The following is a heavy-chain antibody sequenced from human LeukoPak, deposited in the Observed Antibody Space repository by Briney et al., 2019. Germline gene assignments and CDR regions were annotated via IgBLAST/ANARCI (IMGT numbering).Heavy chain of an antibody. CDR2: IYTSGST. J-gene: IGHJ2*01. D-gene: IGHD6-19*01. CDR3: ARDGPVAGRALGL. Sequence: SETLSLTCTVSGGSISSYYWSWIRQPAGKGLEWIGRIYTSGSTNYNPSLKSRVTISVDRSKNQFSLKLSSVTAADTAVYYCARDGPVAGRALGLWGRGTLVTVSS. V-gene: IGHV4-4*07. CDR1: GGSISSYY.